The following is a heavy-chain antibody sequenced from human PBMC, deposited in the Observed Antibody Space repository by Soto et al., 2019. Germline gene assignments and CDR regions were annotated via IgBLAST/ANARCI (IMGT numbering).Heavy chain of an antibody. J-gene: IGHJ5*02. V-gene: IGHV4-34*01. CDR3: ASRGSGGRWLQPNWFDP. D-gene: IGHD5-12*01. CDR1: GGSFSGYY. CDR2: INHSGST. Sequence: QVQLQQWGAGLLKPSETLSLTCAVYGGSFSGYYWSWIRQPPGKGLEWIGEINHSGSTNYNPSLKSRVTISVDTSKNQFSLKLSSVTAADMAVYYCASRGSGGRWLQPNWFDPWGQGTLVTVSS.